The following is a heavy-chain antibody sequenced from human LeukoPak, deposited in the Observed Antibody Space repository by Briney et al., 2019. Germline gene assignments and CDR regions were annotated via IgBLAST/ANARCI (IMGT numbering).Heavy chain of an antibody. Sequence: ASVKVSCKASGYTFTGYYMHWVRQAPGQGLEWMGWINPNSGGTNYAQKFQGRVTMTRDTSISTAYMELSRLRSDDTAVYYCATTVAVPAAIFWFDPWGQGTLVTVSS. CDR1: GYTFTGYY. CDR2: INPNSGGT. D-gene: IGHD2-2*01. V-gene: IGHV1-2*02. CDR3: ATTVAVPAAIFWFDP. J-gene: IGHJ5*02.